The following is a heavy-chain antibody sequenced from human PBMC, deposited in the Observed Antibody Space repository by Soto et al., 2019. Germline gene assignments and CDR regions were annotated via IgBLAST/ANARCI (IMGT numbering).Heavy chain of an antibody. D-gene: IGHD3-9*01. CDR2: IRSKAYGGTT. CDR1: GFSSGDHS. J-gene: IGHJ4*02. CDR3: TRVHTTGPVIPDY. Sequence: RYACRVSGFSSGDHSMSWFIKAPGKGLEWVGFIRSKAYGGTTEYAASVKGRFTISRDDSKSIASLQMDSLKTEDTAMYYCTRVHTTGPVIPDYWGQGSLVSVSS. V-gene: IGHV3-49*03.